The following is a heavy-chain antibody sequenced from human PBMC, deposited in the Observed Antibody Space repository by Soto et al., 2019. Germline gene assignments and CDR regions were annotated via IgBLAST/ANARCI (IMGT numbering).Heavy chain of an antibody. V-gene: IGHV3-23*01. CDR1: GFTFSSHD. CDR2: ISASGANT. D-gene: IGHD2-15*01. CDR3: AKRNCSGGICYPLDY. J-gene: IGHJ4*02. Sequence: GGSLRLSCPASGFTFSSHDMYWVRQAPGKGLEWVSAISASGANTYYTDSVKGRFTISRDNSKNSLYLQMDSLRAEDTAVYHCAKRNCSGGICYPLDYWGQGTLVTVSS.